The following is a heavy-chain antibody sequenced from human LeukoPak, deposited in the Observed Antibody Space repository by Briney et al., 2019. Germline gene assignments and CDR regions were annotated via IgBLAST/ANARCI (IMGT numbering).Heavy chain of an antibody. CDR3: ARDYWLGGYYGSGTCFDY. V-gene: IGHV1-3*01. J-gene: IGHJ4*02. CDR2: INAGNGNT. D-gene: IGHD3-10*01. CDR1: GYTFTSYA. Sequence: GASVKVSCKASGYTFTSYAMHWVRQAPGQRLEWMGWINAGNGNTKYSQKFQGRVTITRDTSASTAYMELSSLRSEDTAVYYCARDYWLGGYYGSGTCFDYWGQGTLVTVSS.